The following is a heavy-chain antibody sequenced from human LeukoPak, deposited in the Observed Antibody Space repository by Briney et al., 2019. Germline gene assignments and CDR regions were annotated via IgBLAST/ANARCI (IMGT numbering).Heavy chain of an antibody. D-gene: IGHD3-9*01. CDR1: GFTVSSNY. CDR2: IYGGGSA. Sequence: GGSLRLSCAASGFTVSSNYMNWVRPAPGRGLEWVSVIYGGGSAYNADSVKDRFTISRDNSKNTLFLQMNSLRDEDTAVYYCARGRLGYFDWTNALDYWGQGTLVTVSS. CDR3: ARGRLGYFDWTNALDY. V-gene: IGHV3-66*01. J-gene: IGHJ4*02.